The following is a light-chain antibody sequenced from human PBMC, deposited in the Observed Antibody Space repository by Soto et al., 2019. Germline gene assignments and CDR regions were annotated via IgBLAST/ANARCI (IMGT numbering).Light chain of an antibody. CDR1: QSISRW. CDR3: QQYSSYTS. V-gene: IGKV1-5*01. J-gene: IGKJ1*01. CDR2: DAS. Sequence: DIQMTQSPSPLSASVGDRVTITCRASQSISRWLAWYRQKPGRAPELLIYDASTLEGGVPSRFSGSGSGTDFTLTISSLQPDDFATYYCQQYSSYTSFGQGTKVEIQ.